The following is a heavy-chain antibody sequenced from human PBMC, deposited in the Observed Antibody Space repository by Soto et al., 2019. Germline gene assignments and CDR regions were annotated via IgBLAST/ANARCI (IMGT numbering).Heavy chain of an antibody. CDR3: ARRSGTTGMDYYYYGMDV. CDR1: GYSFTSYW. Sequence: ESLKISCKGSGYSFTSYWISWVRQMPGKGLEWMGRIDPSDSYTNYSPSFQGHVTISADKSISTAYLQWSSLKASDTAMYYCARRSGTTGMDYYYYGMDVWGQGTTVTVSS. CDR2: IDPSDSYT. J-gene: IGHJ6*02. D-gene: IGHD1-7*01. V-gene: IGHV5-10-1*01.